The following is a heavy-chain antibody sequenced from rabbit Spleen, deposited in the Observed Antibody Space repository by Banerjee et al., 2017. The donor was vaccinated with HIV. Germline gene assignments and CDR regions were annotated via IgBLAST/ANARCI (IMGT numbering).Heavy chain of an antibody. CDR1: GFDFSSYS. D-gene: IGHD1-1*01. CDR2: IVPIFGAA. Sequence: QEQLVESGGGLVQPGGSLTLTCTASGFDFSSYSMSWVRQAPGKGLEWIGYIVPIFGAAYYASWVNGRFTLSRENNQNTVSLQMTSLTAADTATYFCARRPTSHSYALDLWGPGTLVTVS. J-gene: IGHJ6*01. CDR3: ARRPTSHSYALDL. V-gene: IGHV1S47*01.